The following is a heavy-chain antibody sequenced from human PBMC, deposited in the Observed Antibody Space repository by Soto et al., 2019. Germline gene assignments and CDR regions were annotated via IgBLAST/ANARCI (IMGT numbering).Heavy chain of an antibody. CDR1: GYTFTSYG. Sequence: ASVKVSCKASGYTFTSYGISWVRQAPGQGLEWMGWISAYNGNTNYAQKLQGRVTMTTDTSTSTAYMELRSLRSDDTAVYYCARDRDDVYGFWSGYYSSNYYYGMDVWGQGTTVTVSS. CDR2: ISAYNGNT. CDR3: ARDRDDVYGFWSGYYSSNYYYGMDV. J-gene: IGHJ6*02. V-gene: IGHV1-18*01. D-gene: IGHD3-3*01.